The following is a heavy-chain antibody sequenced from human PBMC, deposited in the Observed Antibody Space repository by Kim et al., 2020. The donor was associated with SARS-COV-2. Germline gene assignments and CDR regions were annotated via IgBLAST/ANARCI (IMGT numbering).Heavy chain of an antibody. CDR3: ARYDILTGENWFDP. J-gene: IGHJ5*02. Sequence: GGSLRLSCAASGFTFGDYAMHWVRQAPGKGLEWVSGISWNSGSIGYADSVKARFTISRDNAKNSLYLQMNSLRAEDTALYYCARYDILTGENWFDPWGQGTLVTVSS. V-gene: IGHV3-9*01. CDR1: GFTFGDYA. D-gene: IGHD3-9*01. CDR2: ISWNSGSI.